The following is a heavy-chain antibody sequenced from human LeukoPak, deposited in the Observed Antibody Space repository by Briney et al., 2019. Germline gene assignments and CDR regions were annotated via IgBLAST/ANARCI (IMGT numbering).Heavy chain of an antibody. Sequence: ASVKVSCKASGYTFTSYYMHWVRQAPGQGLEWMGIINPSGGSTSYAQKFQGRVTMTRDTSTSTVYMELSSLRSEDTAVYYCARDPRNYDFWSGSSSRFDYWGQGTLVTVSS. CDR3: ARDPRNYDFWSGSSSRFDY. J-gene: IGHJ4*02. D-gene: IGHD3-3*01. CDR1: GYTFTSYY. V-gene: IGHV1-46*01. CDR2: INPSGGST.